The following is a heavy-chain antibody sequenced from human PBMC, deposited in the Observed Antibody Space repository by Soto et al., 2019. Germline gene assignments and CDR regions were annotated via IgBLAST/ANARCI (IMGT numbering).Heavy chain of an antibody. CDR1: CGSISSSSYY. Sequence: QLQLQESGPGLVKPSETLSLTCTVSCGSISSSSYYWGWIRQPPGKGLEWIGSIYYSGSTYYNPSLKSRVTISVDTSKNQVSLKLSSVTAADTAVYYCASPKIAFYNWFDPWGQGTLVTVSS. CDR3: ASPKIAFYNWFDP. J-gene: IGHJ5*02. CDR2: IYYSGST. V-gene: IGHV4-39*01. D-gene: IGHD3-3*02.